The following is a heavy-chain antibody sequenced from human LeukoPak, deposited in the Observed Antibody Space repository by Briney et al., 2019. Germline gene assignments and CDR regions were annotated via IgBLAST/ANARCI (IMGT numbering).Heavy chain of an antibody. V-gene: IGHV3-9*01. D-gene: IGHD5-18*01. J-gene: IGHJ4*02. CDR3: AKDIGYSYGLNYFDY. Sequence: GGSLKLSCAASGFTFDDYAMHWVRQAPGKGLEWVSGISWNSGSIGYADSVKGRFTISRDNAKNSLYLQMNSLRAEDTALYYCAKDIGYSYGLNYFDYWGQGTLVTVSS. CDR1: GFTFDDYA. CDR2: ISWNSGSI.